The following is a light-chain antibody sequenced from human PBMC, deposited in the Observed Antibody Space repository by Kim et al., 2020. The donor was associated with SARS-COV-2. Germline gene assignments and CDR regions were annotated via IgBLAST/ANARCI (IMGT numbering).Light chain of an antibody. CDR2: DVN. CDR3: SSYTSSTTVV. V-gene: IGLV2-14*04. J-gene: IGLJ2*01. CDR1: SSDVGAYNY. Sequence: GQSITIACTGISSDVGAYNYVSWYQQNPGKAPKLMIYDVNKRPSGVSNRFSGSKSGNTASLTISGLQAEDEADYYCSSYTSSTTVVFGGGTQLTVL.